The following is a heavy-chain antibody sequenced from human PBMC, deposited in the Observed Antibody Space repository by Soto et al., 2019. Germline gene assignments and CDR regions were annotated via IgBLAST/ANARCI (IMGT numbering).Heavy chain of an antibody. CDR1: GGTFSSYA. J-gene: IGHJ6*02. CDR2: IIPIXXTX. CDR3: ASGGWDGDYYYGMDV. V-gene: IGHV1-69*13. D-gene: IGHD1-26*01. Sequence: ASVKVSCKASGGTFSSYAISLVRQAPGQGIEWMGGIIPIXXTXXXXXKXXGRVTITADESTSTAYMELSSLRSEDTAVYYCASGGWDGDYYYGMDVWGQGTTVTVSS.